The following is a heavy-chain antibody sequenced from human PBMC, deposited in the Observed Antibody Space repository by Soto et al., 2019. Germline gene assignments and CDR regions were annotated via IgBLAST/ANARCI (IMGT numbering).Heavy chain of an antibody. Sequence: GGSLRLSCAPSGFTFGIYWMGWVRQPPGKGLEWVANINQDGSEKNYVDSVKGRFTISKDNAENSVFLQMNNLRAEDSAVYYCAKPWQWLIHYYFDYWGQGTLVTVSS. CDR3: AKPWQWLIHYYFDY. D-gene: IGHD6-19*01. J-gene: IGHJ4*02. CDR1: GFTFGIYW. V-gene: IGHV3-7*03. CDR2: INQDGSEK.